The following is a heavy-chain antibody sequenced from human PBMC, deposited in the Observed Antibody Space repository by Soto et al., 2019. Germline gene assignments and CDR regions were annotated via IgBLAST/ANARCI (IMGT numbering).Heavy chain of an antibody. Sequence: GGSLRLSCAASGFTFSSYAMSWVRQAPGKGLEWVSAISGSGGSTYYADSVKGRFTISRDNSKNTLYLQMNSLRAEDTAVYYRAKWADYDYVWGSYRPFYFDYWGQGTLVTVSS. CDR3: AKWADYDYVWGSYRPFYFDY. CDR1: GFTFSSYA. V-gene: IGHV3-23*01. J-gene: IGHJ4*02. D-gene: IGHD3-16*02. CDR2: ISGSGGST.